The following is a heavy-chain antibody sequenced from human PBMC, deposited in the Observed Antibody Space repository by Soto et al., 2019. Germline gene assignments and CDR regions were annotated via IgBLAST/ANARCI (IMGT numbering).Heavy chain of an antibody. CDR3: AGEAVRGMDL. CDR1: GYTFTSYD. V-gene: IGHV1-8*01. CDR2: MNPNSANT. Sequence: QVQLVQSGAEVKKPGASVKVSCKASGYTFTSYDINWVRQATGQGLEWMGWMNPNSANTGSAQKFQGGVTMTRNTSISTAYMELSSLRPEVPSGYYCAGEAVRGMDLWGQGTTVTVSS. J-gene: IGHJ6*02.